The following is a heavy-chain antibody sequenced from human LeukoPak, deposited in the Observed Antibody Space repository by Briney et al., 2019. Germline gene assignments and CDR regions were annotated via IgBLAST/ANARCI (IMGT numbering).Heavy chain of an antibody. CDR1: GYTFTSYD. J-gene: IGHJ4*02. Sequence: ASVKVSCKASGYTFTSYDINWVRQATGQGLEWMGWMNSNSGNTGYAQKFQGRVTMTRNTSISTAYMELSSLRSEDTAVYYCARALWNRRQLVIGYWGQGTLVTVSS. V-gene: IGHV1-8*01. CDR3: ARALWNRRQLVIGY. D-gene: IGHD6-13*01. CDR2: MNSNSGNT.